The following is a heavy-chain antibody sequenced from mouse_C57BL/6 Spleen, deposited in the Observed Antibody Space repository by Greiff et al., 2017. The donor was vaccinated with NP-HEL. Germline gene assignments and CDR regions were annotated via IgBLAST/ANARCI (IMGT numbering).Heavy chain of an antibody. V-gene: IGHV1-77*01. D-gene: IGHD2-1*01. CDR1: GYTFTDYY. CDR3: ARGEIYYGNYPGRFAY. J-gene: IGHJ3*01. Sequence: QVQLQQSGAELVKPGASVKISCKASGYTFTDYYINWVKQRPGQGLEWIGKIGPGSGSTYYNEKFKGKATLTADKSSSTAYMQLSSLTSEDSAVYFCARGEIYYGNYPGRFAYWGQGTLVTVSA. CDR2: IGPGSGST.